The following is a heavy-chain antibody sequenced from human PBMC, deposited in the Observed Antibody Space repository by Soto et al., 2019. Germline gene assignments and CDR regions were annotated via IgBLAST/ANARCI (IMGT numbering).Heavy chain of an antibody. Sequence: VASVKVSCKASGYTFTSYGISWVRQAPGQGLEWMGWISAYSTNTNYAQKLQGRVTMTTDTSTSTAYMELRSLRSDDTAVYYCARDADILTGYYTSGWFDPWGQGTLVTVSS. D-gene: IGHD3-9*01. CDR1: GYTFTSYG. J-gene: IGHJ5*02. V-gene: IGHV1-18*01. CDR3: ARDADILTGYYTSGWFDP. CDR2: ISAYSTNT.